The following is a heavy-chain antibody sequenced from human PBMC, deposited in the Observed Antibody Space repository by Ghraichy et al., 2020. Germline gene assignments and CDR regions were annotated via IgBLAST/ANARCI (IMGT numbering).Heavy chain of an antibody. Sequence: SQTLSLTCTVSGGSISSYYWSWIRQPPGKGLEWIGYIYYSGSTNYNPSLKSRVTISVDTSKNQFSLKLSSVTAADTAVYYCASHVRSEWELLSGAFDIWGQGTMVTVSS. CDR3: ASHVRSEWELLSGAFDI. D-gene: IGHD1-26*01. CDR2: IYYSGST. CDR1: GGSISSYY. V-gene: IGHV4-59*01. J-gene: IGHJ3*02.